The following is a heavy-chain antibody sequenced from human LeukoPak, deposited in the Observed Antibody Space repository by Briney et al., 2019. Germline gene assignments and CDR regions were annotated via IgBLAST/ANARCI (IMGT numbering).Heavy chain of an antibody. CDR1: GYTFTSYG. V-gene: IGHV1-46*01. J-gene: IGHJ4*02. Sequence: ASVKVSCKASGYTFTSYGISWVRQAPGQGLEWMGIINPSGGSTSYAQKFQGRVTMTRDMSTSTVYMELSSLRSEDTAVYYCARSIEAVGGYLDYWGQGTLVTVSS. CDR3: ARSIEAVGGYLDY. D-gene: IGHD4-23*01. CDR2: INPSGGST.